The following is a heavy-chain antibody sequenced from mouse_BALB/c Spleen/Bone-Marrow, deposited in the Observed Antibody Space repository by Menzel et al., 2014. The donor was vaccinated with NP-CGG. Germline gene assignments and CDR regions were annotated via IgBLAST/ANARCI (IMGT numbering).Heavy chain of an antibody. D-gene: IGHD2-14*01. CDR1: GFSLTSYG. J-gene: IGHJ2*01. V-gene: IGHV2-2*02. CDR2: IWSGGST. Sequence: QVQLQQSGPGLVAPSQSLSITCTVSGFSLTSYGVHWVRQPPGKGLEWLGVIWSGGSTDYNAAFISRLTISKDNSKSQVFFKMNSLQANDTAIYYCAKKPTIGTIGYWGQGTTLTVSS. CDR3: AKKPTIGTIGY.